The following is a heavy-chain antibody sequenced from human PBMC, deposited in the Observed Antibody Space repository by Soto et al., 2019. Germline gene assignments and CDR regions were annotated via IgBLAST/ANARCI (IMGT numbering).Heavy chain of an antibody. CDR2: INHSGST. CDR3: ARRWFDFWSGYYKGYNWFDP. CDR1: GGSFSGYY. Sequence: PSETLSLTCAVYGGSFSGYYWSWIRQPPGKGLEWIGEINHSGSTNYNPSLKSRVTISVDTSKNQFSLKLSSVTAADTAVYYCARRWFDFWSGYYKGYNWFDPWGQGTLVTVSS. V-gene: IGHV4-34*01. D-gene: IGHD3-3*01. J-gene: IGHJ5*02.